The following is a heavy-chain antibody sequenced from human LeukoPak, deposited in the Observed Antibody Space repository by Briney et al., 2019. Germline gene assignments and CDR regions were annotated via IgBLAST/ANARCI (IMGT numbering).Heavy chain of an antibody. CDR2: ITSSGSYI. CDR1: GFTFSSHS. V-gene: IGHV3-21*01. D-gene: IGHD4-17*01. Sequence: GGCLSLSCAASGFTFSSHSMYWVRQAPGKGLEWVSSITSSGSYIYYADSVKGRFTISRDNAKNSLYLQMNSLRAEDTALYYCARRYAVYGDYTRDHSIDYWGQGTLVTVSS. J-gene: IGHJ4*02. CDR3: ARRYAVYGDYTRDHSIDY.